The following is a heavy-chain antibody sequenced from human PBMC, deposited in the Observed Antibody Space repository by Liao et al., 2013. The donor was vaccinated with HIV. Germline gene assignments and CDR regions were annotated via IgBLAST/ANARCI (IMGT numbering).Heavy chain of an antibody. Sequence: QVQLQESGPGLVKPSQTLSLTCTVSGGSISNDEYYWSWIRQPVGKGLEWIGRMRASGRTFYNSSLRSRVSLSVDTSKRQFSLTLTSVTAADTAVYYCASDNHGSGWLLGYWGQGTLVTVSS. V-gene: IGHV4-61*02. CDR3: ASDNHGSGWLLGY. CDR2: MRASGRT. D-gene: IGHD6-19*01. J-gene: IGHJ4*02. CDR1: GGSISNDEYY.